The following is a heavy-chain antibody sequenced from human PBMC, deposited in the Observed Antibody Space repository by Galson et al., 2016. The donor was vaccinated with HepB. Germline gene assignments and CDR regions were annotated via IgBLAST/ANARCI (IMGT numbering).Heavy chain of an antibody. CDR1: GGSISSGGYY. J-gene: IGHJ5*02. CDR3: ARDHPGGDSEGA. CDR2: IYYSGST. Sequence: TLSLTCTVSGGSISSGGYYWSWIRQHPGKGLEWIGYIYYSGSTHYNPSLKNRVTISIDMSKNQFSLKLTSVTAADPAMYYCARDHPGGDSEGAWGPGTLVTVSS. D-gene: IGHD4-17*01. V-gene: IGHV4-31*03.